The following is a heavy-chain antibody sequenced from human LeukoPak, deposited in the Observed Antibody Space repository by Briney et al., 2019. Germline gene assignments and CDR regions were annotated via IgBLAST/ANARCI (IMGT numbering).Heavy chain of an antibody. Sequence: GSLRLSCAASGFTFSSYAMSWVRQPPGKGLEWIGEINHSGSTNYNPSLKSRVTISVDTSKNQFSLKLSSVTAADTAVYYCARAPLYYYGSGSVYYYGMDVWGKGTTVTVSS. D-gene: IGHD3-10*01. J-gene: IGHJ6*04. V-gene: IGHV4-34*01. CDR3: ARAPLYYYGSGSVYYYGMDV. CDR1: GFTFSSYA. CDR2: INHSGST.